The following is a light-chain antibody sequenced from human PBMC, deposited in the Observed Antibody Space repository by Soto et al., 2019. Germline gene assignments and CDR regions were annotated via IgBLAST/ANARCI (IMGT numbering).Light chain of an antibody. V-gene: IGKV3-20*01. CDR3: QQYGSSPET. J-gene: IGKJ1*01. CDR1: QSVSSNY. Sequence: EIVLTQSPGTLSLSPGERATLSCRASQSVSSNYLAWYQQKPGQAPRLLIYGASSRATGIPDRFSGSGSGTDFTLTISRLAPEDFEVYYCQQYGSSPETFGQGTKVDIK. CDR2: GAS.